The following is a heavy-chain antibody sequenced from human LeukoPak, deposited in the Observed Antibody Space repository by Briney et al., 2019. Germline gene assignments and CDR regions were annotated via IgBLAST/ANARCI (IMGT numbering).Heavy chain of an antibody. CDR3: ARGASSYSSETDY. J-gene: IGHJ4*02. D-gene: IGHD2-21*01. CDR1: GYTFTGSF. V-gene: IGHV1-2*02. Sequence: ASVKVSCKASGYTFTGSFIHWVRQAPGQGLEWMAWINPKSGGTKYAQKFQGRVTMTRDTSINTVYMKLSRLTSEDTAVYYCARGASSYSSETDYWGQGTLGTVSS. CDR2: INPKSGGT.